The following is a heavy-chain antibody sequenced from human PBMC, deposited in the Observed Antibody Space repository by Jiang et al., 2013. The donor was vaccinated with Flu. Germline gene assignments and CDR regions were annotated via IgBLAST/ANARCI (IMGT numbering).Heavy chain of an antibody. D-gene: IGHD6-25*01. J-gene: IGHJ4*02. V-gene: IGHV3-30-3*01. Sequence: SLRLSCAASGFTFSSYAMHWVRQAPGKGLEWVAVISYDGSNKYYADSVKGRFTISRDNSKNTLYLQMNSPRAEDTAVYYCARDKGEAGFDYWGQGTLVTVSS. CDR3: ARDKGEAGFDY. CDR1: GFTFSSYA. CDR2: ISYDGSNK.